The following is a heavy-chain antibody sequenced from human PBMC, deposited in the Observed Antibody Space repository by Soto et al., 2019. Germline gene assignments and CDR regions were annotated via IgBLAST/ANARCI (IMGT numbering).Heavy chain of an antibody. J-gene: IGHJ4*02. CDR3: VSELRYSHASVPYS. D-gene: IGHD5-18*01. V-gene: IGHV3-30*03. Sequence: QAQLVESGGGVVQPGRSLRLSCAASGFAFSSYGMHWVRQAPGTRLEWVAVITYDGSLQHYADSVKGRFTISRGNSKKIVRLKISSLRAEDQALYYCVSELRYSHASVPYSLGQGTLVSVSS. CDR2: ITYDGSLQ. CDR1: GFAFSSYG.